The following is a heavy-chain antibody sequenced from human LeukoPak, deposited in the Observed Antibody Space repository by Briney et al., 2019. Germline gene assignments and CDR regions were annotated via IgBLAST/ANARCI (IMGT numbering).Heavy chain of an antibody. CDR3: ARVYRPVVVTASFDY. CDR1: GYSFTSYW. V-gene: IGHV5-51*01. Sequence: GESLKISCKGSGYSFTSYWIGWVRQMPGKGLEWMGIIYPGDSDTRYSPSLQGQVTISADKSISTAYLQWSSLKASDTAMYYCARVYRPVVVTASFDYWGQGTLVTVSS. CDR2: IYPGDSDT. J-gene: IGHJ4*02. D-gene: IGHD2-21*02.